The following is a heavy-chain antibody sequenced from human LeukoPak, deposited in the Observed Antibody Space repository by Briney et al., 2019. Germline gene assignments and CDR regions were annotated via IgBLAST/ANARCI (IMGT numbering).Heavy chain of an antibody. V-gene: IGHV3-13*01. CDR2: IGTAGDT. CDR3: ARAGGYSSSYYYYGMDV. D-gene: IGHD6-13*01. Sequence: GSLRLSCAASGFTFSSYDMRWVRQATGKGLEWVSAIGTAGDTYYPGSVKGRFTISRENAKNSLYLQMNSLRAGDTAVYYCARAGGYSSSYYYYGMDVWGQGTTVTVSS. CDR1: GFTFSSYD. J-gene: IGHJ6*02.